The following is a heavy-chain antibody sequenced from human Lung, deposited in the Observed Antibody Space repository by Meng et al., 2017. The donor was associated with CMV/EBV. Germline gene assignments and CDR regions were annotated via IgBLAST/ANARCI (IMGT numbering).Heavy chain of an antibody. CDR3: VRDQGGESMIAVLIERFGMDV. D-gene: IGHD3-22*01. CDR2: ISYDGSNK. CDR1: GFXFNTYA. J-gene: IGHJ6*02. Sequence: GGSXRLXCAASGFXFNTYAMHWVRQAPGKRLEWVAVISYDGSNKYTADSVQGRLTISRDNSKNNLYLQMNSLTVEDTAVYYCVRDQGGESMIAVLIERFGMDVWXQGTXVTVSS. V-gene: IGHV3-30*04.